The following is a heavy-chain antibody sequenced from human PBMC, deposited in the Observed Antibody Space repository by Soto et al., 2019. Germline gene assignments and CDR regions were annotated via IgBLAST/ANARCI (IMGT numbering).Heavy chain of an antibody. Sequence: SETLSLTCTVSGGSISSYYWSWIRQPPGKGLEWIGYMYYGGRTNYNPSLKSRVTISVDTSKMQVPLKLSSVTAADTAVYFCARGTPSPLIVRSSRGPWFDPWGQGTLVTVS. CDR1: GGSISSYY. CDR3: ARGTPSPLIVRSSRGPWFDP. CDR2: MYYGGRT. V-gene: IGHV4-59*08. D-gene: IGHD2-15*01. J-gene: IGHJ5*02.